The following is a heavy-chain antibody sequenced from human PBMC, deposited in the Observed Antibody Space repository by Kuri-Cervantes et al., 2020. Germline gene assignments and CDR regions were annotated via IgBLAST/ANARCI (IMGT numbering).Heavy chain of an antibody. D-gene: IGHD3-22*01. CDR3: ARDDGVITMIVEDSHDAFDI. CDR1: GFTFSSYT. J-gene: IGHJ3*02. CDR2: ISYDGSNK. V-gene: IGHV3-30*07. Sequence: GGSLRLSCAASGFTFSSYTMHWVRQAPGKGLEWVAVISYDGSNKYFADSVKGRFTISRDNSKNTLYLQMNSLRAEDTAVYYCARDDGVITMIVEDSHDAFDIWGQGTMVTVSS.